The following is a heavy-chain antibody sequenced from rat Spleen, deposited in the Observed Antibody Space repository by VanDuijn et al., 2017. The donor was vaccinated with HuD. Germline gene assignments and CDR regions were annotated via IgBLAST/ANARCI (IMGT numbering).Heavy chain of an antibody. V-gene: IGHV2-1*01. J-gene: IGHJ2*01. CDR1: GFTLPDNS. CDR3: SCDGYY. D-gene: IGHD1-12*03. Sequence: QVQLMESGPGLVQPSQHLSLTSTFSGFTLPDNSVHWVRQPPGKGLEWMGGIWDDETTDYNPALKSRLSISRDTSKSQVFLRMDSLQTDDTAIYFCSCDGYYWGQGVMVTVSS. CDR2: IWDDETT.